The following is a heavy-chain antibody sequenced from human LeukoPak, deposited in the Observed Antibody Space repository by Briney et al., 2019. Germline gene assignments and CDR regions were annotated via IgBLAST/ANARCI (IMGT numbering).Heavy chain of an antibody. V-gene: IGHV3-11*04. Sequence: PGGSLRLSCAASGFIFSDYYMTWIRQAPGKGLECISYISGGGTTRHYADSMKGRFIISRDNTKNSLYLQIYSLRAEDTAVYYCARTTLSYNYYYNYMDVWGKGTTVTVSS. CDR1: GFIFSDYY. CDR2: ISGGGTTR. J-gene: IGHJ6*03. CDR3: ARTTLSYNYYYNYMDV. D-gene: IGHD1-1*01.